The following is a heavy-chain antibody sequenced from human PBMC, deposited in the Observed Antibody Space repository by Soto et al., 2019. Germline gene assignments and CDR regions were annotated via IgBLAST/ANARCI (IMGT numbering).Heavy chain of an antibody. CDR2: ISASRSAP. Sequence: DVQLLGSGGDLVQQGGSLRLSCAASGFTFSSYAMTWDRQTPGKGLEWVSGISASRSAPYYADSVKGRFTISRDNSQSTLYLQMNSLRAEDTAVYYCAKTIMRGSRYWYFDIWGRGTLVTVSS. D-gene: IGHD5-12*01. J-gene: IGHJ2*01. CDR1: GFTFSSYA. CDR3: AKTIMRGSRYWYFDI. V-gene: IGHV3-23*01.